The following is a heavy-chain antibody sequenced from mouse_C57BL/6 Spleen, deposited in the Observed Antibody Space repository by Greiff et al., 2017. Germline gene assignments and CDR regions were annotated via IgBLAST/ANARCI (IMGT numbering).Heavy chain of an antibody. CDR2: ISSGSSTI. CDR3: ARWTNWDPLSGYFDV. Sequence: EVQRVESGGGLVKPGGSLKLSCAASGFTFSDYGMHWVRQAPEKGLEWFAYISSGSSTIYYADTVKGRFTISRDNAKNNLFLQMTSLRSEDTAMYYCARWTNWDPLSGYFDVWGTGTTVTVSS. CDR1: GFTFSDYG. D-gene: IGHD4-1*01. J-gene: IGHJ1*03. V-gene: IGHV5-17*01.